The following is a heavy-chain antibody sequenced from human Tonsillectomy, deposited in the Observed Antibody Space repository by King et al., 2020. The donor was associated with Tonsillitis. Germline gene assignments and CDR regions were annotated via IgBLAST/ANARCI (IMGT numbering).Heavy chain of an antibody. D-gene: IGHD1-14*01. CDR2: LIPNFNTT. Sequence: VQLVESGAEVKKPGSSVTVSCKASGDTFTSYAVSWVRQAPGQGLEWMGGLIPNFNTTYYTQKFQGRVTITADESTSSAYMELSSLRFEDTAIYYCAIPSPRSIRGNYYYYMDVWGEGTAVIVSS. V-gene: IGHV1-69*01. J-gene: IGHJ6*03. CDR3: AIPSPRSIRGNYYYYMDV. CDR1: GDTFTSYA.